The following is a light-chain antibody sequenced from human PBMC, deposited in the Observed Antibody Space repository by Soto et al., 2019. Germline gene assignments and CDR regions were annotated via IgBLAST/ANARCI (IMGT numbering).Light chain of an antibody. CDR3: SSYTTSSTWV. V-gene: IGLV2-14*01. CDR1: SSDVGGYNY. Sequence: QSAPTQPASVSGSPGQSITISCTGTSSDVGGYNYVSWYQKHPGKAPKLMISGVTNRPAGVSNRFSGSKSGNTASLTITGLQAEDEADYYCSSYTTSSTWVFGGGTKVTVL. CDR2: GVT. J-gene: IGLJ3*02.